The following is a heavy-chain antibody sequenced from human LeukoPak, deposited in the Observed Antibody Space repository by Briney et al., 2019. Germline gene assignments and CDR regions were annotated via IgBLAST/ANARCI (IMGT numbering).Heavy chain of an antibody. CDR2: INGGGDVT. CDR1: GFTSHSYA. J-gene: IGHJ4*02. Sequence: GGSLRLSCAASGFTSHSYAMSWVRQAPGKGLEWVSAINGGGDVTYYADSVQGRSFFSRDNAKNTLYLQLNSLRAEDTAVYYCARNYYDSSGYSPFFDYWGQGTLVTVSS. V-gene: IGHV3-23*01. D-gene: IGHD3-22*01. CDR3: ARNYYDSSGYSPFFDY.